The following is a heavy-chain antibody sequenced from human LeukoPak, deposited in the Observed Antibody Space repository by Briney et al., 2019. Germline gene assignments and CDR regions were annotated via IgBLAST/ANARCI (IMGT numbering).Heavy chain of an antibody. J-gene: IGHJ4*02. CDR1: GFTFSSSV. Sequence: GGSLRLSCAAYGFTFSSSVMSWVRQAPGKGLEWVSGISNSGSITYYADSVKGRFTISRGNSKNMLYLQMNSLRAEDTAVYYCAKGSFWGQGTLVTVSS. CDR3: AKGSF. V-gene: IGHV3-23*01. CDR2: ISNSGSIT.